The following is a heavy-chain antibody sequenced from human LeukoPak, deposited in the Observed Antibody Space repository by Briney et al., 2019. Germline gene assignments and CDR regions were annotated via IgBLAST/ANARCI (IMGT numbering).Heavy chain of an antibody. V-gene: IGHV3-49*03. CDR2: IRSKAYGGTT. Sequence: GGSLRLSCTASGFTFGDYAMSWFRQAPGKGLEWVGFIRSKAYGGTTEYAASVKGRFTISRDDSKSIAYLQMNSLKTEDTAVYYCGIAVADWGAFDIWGQGTLVTVSS. CDR1: GFTFGDYA. J-gene: IGHJ4*02. CDR3: GIAVADWGAFDI. D-gene: IGHD6-19*01.